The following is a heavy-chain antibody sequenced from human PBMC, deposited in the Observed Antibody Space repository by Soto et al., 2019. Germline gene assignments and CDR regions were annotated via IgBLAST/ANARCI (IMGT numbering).Heavy chain of an antibody. CDR3: AHSRGYCSSTSCYDYYYGMGV. V-gene: IGHV2-5*01. CDR2: IYWNDDK. CDR1: GFSLSTSGVG. J-gene: IGHJ6*02. Sequence: SGPTLVNPTQTLTLTCTFSGFSLSTSGVGVGWIRQPPGKALEWLALIYWNDDKRYSPSLKSRLTITKDTSKNQAVLTMTNMEPVDTATYCCAHSRGYCSSTSCYDYYYGMGVWGQGTRVTVS. D-gene: IGHD2-2*01.